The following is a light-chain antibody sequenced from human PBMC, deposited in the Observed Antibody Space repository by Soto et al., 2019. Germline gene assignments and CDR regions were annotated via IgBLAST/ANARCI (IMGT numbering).Light chain of an antibody. CDR3: QQYGSSTT. CDR2: GAS. Sequence: EIVLTRSPGTLSLSPGERATLSCRASQSVSSSYLAWYQQKPGQAPRLLIYGASSRATGIPDRFSGSGSGTDFTLTISRLEPEDFAVYYCQQYGSSTTFGQGTKVEIK. J-gene: IGKJ1*01. V-gene: IGKV3-20*01. CDR1: QSVSSSY.